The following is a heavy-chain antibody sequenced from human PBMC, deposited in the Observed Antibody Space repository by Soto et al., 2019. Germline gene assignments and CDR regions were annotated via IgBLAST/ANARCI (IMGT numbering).Heavy chain of an antibody. V-gene: IGHV1-46*01. CDR1: GYTFTTYY. J-gene: IGHJ6*02. CDR2: INPSGGST. D-gene: IGHD2-2*01. Sequence: ASVKVSCKASGYTFTTYYMHWVRQAPGQGLEWMGIINPSGGSTSYAQKFQGRVTMTRDTSTSTVYMELSSLRSEDTAVYYCARDRRYCISTSCHPYYYYGMDVWCQGTTVNVS. CDR3: ARDRRYCISTSCHPYYYYGMDV.